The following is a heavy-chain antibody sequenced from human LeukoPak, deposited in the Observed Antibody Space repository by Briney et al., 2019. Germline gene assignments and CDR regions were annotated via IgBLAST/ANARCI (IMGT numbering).Heavy chain of an antibody. Sequence: GGSLRLSCVASGFTLSDHWMYWVRQGPSRGLAHVSRVESDASRTTYADSVKGRFTISRDDAKNTMYLQMNSLRVEDTAVYYCVKGGHKLDIQTTHYYYGLDVWGQGTTVTVSS. D-gene: IGHD5-12*01. J-gene: IGHJ6*02. CDR1: GFTLSDHW. CDR2: VESDASRT. CDR3: VKGGHKLDIQTTHYYYGLDV. V-gene: IGHV3-74*03.